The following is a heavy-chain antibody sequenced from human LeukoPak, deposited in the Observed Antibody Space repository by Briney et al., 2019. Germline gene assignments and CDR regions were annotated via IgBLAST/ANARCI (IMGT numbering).Heavy chain of an antibody. J-gene: IGHJ5*02. D-gene: IGHD3-10*01. CDR1: GGSISSGDYD. CDR2: IYYSGST. V-gene: IGHV4-30-4*01. Sequence: SETLSLTCTVSGGSISSGDYDWSWIRQPPGKGLEWIGYIYYSGSTYYNPSLGSRVTISVDTFKNQFSLKLSSVTAADTAVYYCARDYYGSGSHNWFDPWGQGTLVTVSS. CDR3: ARDYYGSGSHNWFDP.